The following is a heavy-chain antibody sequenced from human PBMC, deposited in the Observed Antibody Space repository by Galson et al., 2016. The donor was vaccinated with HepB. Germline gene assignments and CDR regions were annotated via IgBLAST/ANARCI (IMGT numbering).Heavy chain of an antibody. J-gene: IGHJ6*04. CDR1: GFNFNIYD. CDR3: ARDREGTSWYSGEYDHYGMDV. D-gene: IGHD6-13*01. Sequence: SLRLSCAASGFNFNIYDMTWVRQAPGKGLEWVSTISRSSRHIYYADSVKGRFTISRDNAKNSLYLQMNSLRVEDTAVYFCARDREGTSWYSGEYDHYGMDVWGEGTRVTVSS. V-gene: IGHV3-21*01. CDR2: ISRSSRHI.